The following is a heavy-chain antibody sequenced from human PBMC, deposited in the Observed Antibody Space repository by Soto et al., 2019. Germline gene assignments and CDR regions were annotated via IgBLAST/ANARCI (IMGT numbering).Heavy chain of an antibody. J-gene: IGHJ4*02. Sequence: QVQLVQSGAEVKKTGSSVKVSCKTSGGTFSTFGISWVRQAPGQGLEWMGWISGHNGNTNHPQSLQGRVTMTTDTSRNTAYMELRSLRSDDTAVYYCARHRFNYYDDTVYYYFDYWGQGTLVTVSS. CDR2: ISGHNGNT. CDR3: ARHRFNYYDDTVYYYFDY. D-gene: IGHD3-22*01. CDR1: GGTFSTFG. V-gene: IGHV1-18*01.